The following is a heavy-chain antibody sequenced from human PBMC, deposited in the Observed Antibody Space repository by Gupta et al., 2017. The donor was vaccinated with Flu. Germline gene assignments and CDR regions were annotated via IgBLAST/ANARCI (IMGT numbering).Heavy chain of an antibody. J-gene: IGHJ4*02. V-gene: IGHV3-30*18. CDR2: ISTDGRDY. D-gene: IGHD6-25*01. Sequence: QVQLVESGGGVVQPGRSLRLSCATSGFPFSSYAMHWVRQAPGKGLEWVAVISTDGRDYYYTDSVKGRFTISRDNSKNTLYLQMNSLRSEDTAVYYCAKDVRRAAAYYFDYWGQGTLITASS. CDR3: AKDVRRAAAYYFDY. CDR1: GFPFSSYA.